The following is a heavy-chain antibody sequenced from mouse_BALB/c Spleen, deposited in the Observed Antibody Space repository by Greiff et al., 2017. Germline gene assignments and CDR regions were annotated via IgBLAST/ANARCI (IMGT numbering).Heavy chain of an antibody. CDR1: GYTFTSYY. CDR2: IYPGNVNT. D-gene: IGHD4-1*01. CDR3: ARELTGKGGYFDY. Sequence: VQLQQSGPELVKPGASVRISCKASGYTFTSYYIHWVKQRPGQGLEWIGWIYPGNVNTKYNEKFKGKATLTVDKSSSTAYMQLSSLTSEDSAVYYCARELTGKGGYFDYWGQGTTLTVSS. V-gene: IGHV1S56*01. J-gene: IGHJ2*01.